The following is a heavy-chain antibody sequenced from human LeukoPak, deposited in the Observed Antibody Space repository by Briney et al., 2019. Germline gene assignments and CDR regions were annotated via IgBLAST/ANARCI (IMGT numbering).Heavy chain of an antibody. J-gene: IGHJ5*02. CDR1: GFTFSSYA. Sequence: GRSLRLSCAASGFTFSSYAMHWVRQAPGKGLEWVAVISYDGSNKYYADSVKGRFTISRDNSKNTLYLQMNSLRADDTAVYYCAREEGYQPLLYLAAWGQGTLVTVSS. D-gene: IGHD2-2*02. CDR3: AREEGYQPLLYLAA. CDR2: ISYDGSNK. V-gene: IGHV3-30*04.